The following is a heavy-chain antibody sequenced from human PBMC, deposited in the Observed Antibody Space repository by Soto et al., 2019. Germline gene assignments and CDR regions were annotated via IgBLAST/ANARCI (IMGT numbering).Heavy chain of an antibody. D-gene: IGHD3-22*01. J-gene: IGHJ3*02. CDR3: TTYEYHYYDSSGYLGDAFDI. V-gene: IGHV3-15*07. CDR1: GFTFSNAW. CDR2: IKSKTDGGTT. Sequence: GGSLRLSCAASGFTFSNAWMNWVRQAPGKGLEWVGRIKSKTDGGTTDYAAPVKGRFTISRDDSKNTLYLQMNSLKTEDTAVYHCTTYEYHYYDSSGYLGDAFDIWGQGTMVTVSS.